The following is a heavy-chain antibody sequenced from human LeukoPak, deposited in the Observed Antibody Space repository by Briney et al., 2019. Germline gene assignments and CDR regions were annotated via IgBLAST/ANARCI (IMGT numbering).Heavy chain of an antibody. J-gene: IGHJ4*02. V-gene: IGHV3-7*03. Sequence: GGSLRLSCVVSGSTFSSFWMSWVRQAPGKGPEWVANIKQDGSEKHYVDSVKGRFTISRDNSKNTLYLQVNSLRAEDTAVYFCAKDLATVTPPTRGQGTLVTVSS. CDR2: IKQDGSEK. D-gene: IGHD4-17*01. CDR3: AKDLATVTPPT. CDR1: GSTFSSFW.